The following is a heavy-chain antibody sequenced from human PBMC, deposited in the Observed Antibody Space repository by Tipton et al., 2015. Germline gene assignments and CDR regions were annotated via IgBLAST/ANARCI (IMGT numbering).Heavy chain of an antibody. CDR2: IWYDGSNK. CDR3: AREPDYGDPYGMDV. D-gene: IGHD4-17*01. V-gene: IGHV3-33*01. J-gene: IGHJ6*02. CDR1: GFTFSSYG. Sequence: RSLRLSCAASGFTFSSYGMHWVRQAPGKGLEWVAVIWYDGSNKYYADSVKGRFTISRDNSKNTLYLQMNSLRAEDTAVYYCAREPDYGDPYGMDVWGQGTTVTVSS.